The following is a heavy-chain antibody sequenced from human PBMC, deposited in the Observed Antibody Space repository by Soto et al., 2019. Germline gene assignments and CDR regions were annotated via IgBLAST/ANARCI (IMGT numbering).Heavy chain of an antibody. D-gene: IGHD6-13*01. V-gene: IGHV3-21*01. J-gene: IGHJ5*02. Sequence: LTLSRASSGFPFHSFTRNWGRQAPGRGLEWVSTISSNSAYIYYTDALRGRFTISRHNPKNSLHLQMNSLRAEDTAVYYCTRDASRESSPRGLFDP. CDR1: GFPFHSFT. CDR3: TRDASRESSPRGLFDP. CDR2: ISSNSAYI.